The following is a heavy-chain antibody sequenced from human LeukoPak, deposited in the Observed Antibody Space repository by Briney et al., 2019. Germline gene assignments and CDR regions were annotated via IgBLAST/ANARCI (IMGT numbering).Heavy chain of an antibody. V-gene: IGHV3-23*01. CDR1: GITLSNYG. CDR3: ATSSGGYCSSTSCYAGY. J-gene: IGHJ4*02. Sequence: GGSLRLSCAVSGITLSNYGMSWVRQAPGKGLEWVAGISGSGGGTNYADSVKGRFTISRDNSKNTLYLQMNSLRAEDTAVYYCATSSGGYCSSTSCYAGYWGQGTLVTVSS. CDR2: ISGSGGGT. D-gene: IGHD2-2*01.